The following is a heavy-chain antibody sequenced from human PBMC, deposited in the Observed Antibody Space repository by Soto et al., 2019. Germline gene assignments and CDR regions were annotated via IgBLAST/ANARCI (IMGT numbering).Heavy chain of an antibody. J-gene: IGHJ6*02. V-gene: IGHV1-2*02. Sequence: GVSVKVSCKAPGFTFNGYYMYWVRQAPGQGLEWMGWINPNSGGTNYAQKFQGRVTMTRDTSISTAYMELSRLRSDDTAVYYCARDYSGRYGMDVWGQGTTVTVSS. CDR1: GFTFNGYY. D-gene: IGHD2-15*01. CDR2: INPNSGGT. CDR3: ARDYSGRYGMDV.